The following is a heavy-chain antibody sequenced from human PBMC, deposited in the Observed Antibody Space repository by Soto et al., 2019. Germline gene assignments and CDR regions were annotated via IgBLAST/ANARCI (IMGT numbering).Heavy chain of an antibody. Sequence: SVKVSCKASGGTFSSYTVSWVRQAPGQGLEWVGGIFPISGTTNYAQKFQGRVTIAADESTTTAYMELSSLKSEDTAMYYCATCDGTGYYLYYFDYWGRGTLVTVSS. V-gene: IGHV1-69*13. CDR1: GGTFSSYT. J-gene: IGHJ4*02. D-gene: IGHD3-9*01. CDR2: IFPISGTT. CDR3: ATCDGTGYYLYYFDY.